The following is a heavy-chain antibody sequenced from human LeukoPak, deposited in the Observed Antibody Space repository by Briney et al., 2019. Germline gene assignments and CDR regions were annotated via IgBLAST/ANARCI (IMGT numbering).Heavy chain of an antibody. Sequence: TFXXXAISWVRQXPGQGLEWMGRIIPILGIANYAQKFQGRVTITADKSTSTAYMELSSLRSEDTAVYYCARDLPDYDFWSGYYDYWGQGTLVTVSS. D-gene: IGHD3-3*01. J-gene: IGHJ4*02. CDR3: ARDLPDYDFWSGYYDY. V-gene: IGHV1-69*04. CDR1: TFXXXA. CDR2: IIPILGIA.